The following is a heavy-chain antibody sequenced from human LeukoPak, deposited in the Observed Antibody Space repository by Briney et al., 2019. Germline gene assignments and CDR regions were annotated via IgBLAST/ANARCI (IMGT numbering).Heavy chain of an antibody. J-gene: IGHJ3*02. D-gene: IGHD5-24*01. Sequence: GESLKISCKGSGYSFTSYWIGWVRQMPGKGLEWMGIIYPGDSDTRYSPSFQGQVTISADKSISTAYMELSRLRSDDTAVYYCARDLSREDGYSSNDAFDIWGQGTMVTVSS. V-gene: IGHV5-51*01. CDR3: ARDLSREDGYSSNDAFDI. CDR2: IYPGDSDT. CDR1: GYSFTSYW.